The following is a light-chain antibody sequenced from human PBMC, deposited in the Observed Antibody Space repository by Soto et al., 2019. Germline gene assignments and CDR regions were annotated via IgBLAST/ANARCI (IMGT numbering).Light chain of an antibody. V-gene: IGKV4-1*01. J-gene: IGKJ1*01. CDR2: WAS. CDR3: QQYYSTPLT. CDR1: QSVLYSSNNKNY. Sequence: DIVMTQSPDFLAVSLGERATINCKSSQSVLYSSNNKNYLAWYQQKPGQPPKLLIYWASTREFGVPDRFSGSGSGTDFTLTISSLQAEDVAVYYCQQYYSTPLTFGQGTKVEI.